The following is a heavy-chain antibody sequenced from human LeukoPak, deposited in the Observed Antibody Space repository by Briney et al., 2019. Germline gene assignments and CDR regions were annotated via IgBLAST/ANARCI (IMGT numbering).Heavy chain of an antibody. CDR3: ARGKRIMITFGGVIAPWTP. J-gene: IGHJ5*02. V-gene: IGHV1-69*13. CDR1: GGTFSSYA. CDR2: IIPIFGTA. D-gene: IGHD3-16*02. Sequence: GASVKVSCKASGGTFSSYAISWVRQAPGQGLEWMGGIIPIFGTANYAQKFQGRVTITADESTSTAYMELSSLRSEDTAVYYCARGKRIMITFGGVIAPWTPWGQGTLVTVSS.